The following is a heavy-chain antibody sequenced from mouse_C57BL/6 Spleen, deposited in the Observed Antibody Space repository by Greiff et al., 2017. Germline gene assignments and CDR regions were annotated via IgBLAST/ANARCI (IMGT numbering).Heavy chain of an antibody. Sequence: ESGAELVRPGASVTLSCKASGYTFTDYEMHWVKQTPVHGLEWIGAIDPETGGTAYNQKFKGKAILTADKSSSTAYMELRSLTSEDSAVYYCTRFPSSGFAYWGQVTLVTVSA. J-gene: IGHJ3*01. V-gene: IGHV1-15*01. CDR2: IDPETGGT. CDR1: GYTFTDYE. CDR3: TRFPSSGFAY. D-gene: IGHD1-1*01.